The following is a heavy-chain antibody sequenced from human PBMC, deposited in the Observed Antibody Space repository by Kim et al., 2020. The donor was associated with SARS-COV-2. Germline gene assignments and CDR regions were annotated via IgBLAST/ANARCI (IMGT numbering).Heavy chain of an antibody. D-gene: IGHD6-13*01. CDR3: AKDTIAAAPGMDV. J-gene: IGHJ6*02. CDR2: ISWNSGSI. V-gene: IGHV3-9*01. Sequence: GGSLRLSCAAYGFTFDDYAMHWVRQAPGKGLEWVSGISWNSGSIGYADSVKGRFTISRDNAKNSLYLQMNSLRAEDTALYYCAKDTIAAAPGMDVWGQGTTVTVSS. CDR1: GFTFDDYA.